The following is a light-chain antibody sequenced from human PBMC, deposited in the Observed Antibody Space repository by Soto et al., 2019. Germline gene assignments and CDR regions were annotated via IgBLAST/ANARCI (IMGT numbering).Light chain of an antibody. CDR1: SSNVGSNT. J-gene: IGLJ3*02. CDR2: SDD. V-gene: IGLV1-44*01. Sequence: QSVLTQPPSASGTPGQRVTISCSGSSSNVGSNTVSWYQQLPGTAPKVLIYSDDQRPSGVPDRFSGSRSGSSASLAISGLQSGDEADYYCAAWDDSLNGRVFGGGTKLTVL. CDR3: AAWDDSLNGRV.